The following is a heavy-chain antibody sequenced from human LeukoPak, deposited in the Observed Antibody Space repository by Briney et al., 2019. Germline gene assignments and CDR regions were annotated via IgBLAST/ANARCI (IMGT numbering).Heavy chain of an antibody. J-gene: IGHJ4*02. V-gene: IGHV3-15*01. Sequence: GGSLRLSCAASGLSVTDAWMSWVRQAPGKGLEWVGRIKSKGDGETIDNAAPVKGRFTMSRDDSKATLYLQMNSLKAEDTAVYYCTTDLGLTMIRGVIVYWGQGALVTVSS. CDR3: TTDLGLTMIRGVIVY. CDR1: GLSVTDAW. D-gene: IGHD3-10*01. CDR2: IKSKGDGETI.